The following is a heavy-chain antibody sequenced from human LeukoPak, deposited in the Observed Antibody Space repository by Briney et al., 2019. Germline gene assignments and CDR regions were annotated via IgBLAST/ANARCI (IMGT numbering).Heavy chain of an antibody. Sequence: SETLSLTCTVSGGSISGDYWSWIRQPPWKGLEWIGYIYYSGSPDYNPSLKSRVTISVDTSKNQFSLNLSSVTAADTAMYYCARASGGDGSGSLWGQGTLVTVSS. CDR2: IYYSGSP. D-gene: IGHD3-10*01. J-gene: IGHJ4*02. CDR1: GGSISGDY. V-gene: IGHV4-59*01. CDR3: ARASGGDGSGSL.